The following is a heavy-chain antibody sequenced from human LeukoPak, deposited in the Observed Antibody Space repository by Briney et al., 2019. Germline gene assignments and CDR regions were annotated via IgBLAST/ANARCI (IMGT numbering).Heavy chain of an antibody. J-gene: IGHJ4*02. Sequence: ASVKVSCKASGYTFTGYYMHWVRQAPGQGLEWMGWINPNSGGTNYAQKFQGRVTMTRDTSISTAYMDLSRLRSDDTAVYYCARDLQVGATTEDYWGQGTLVTVSS. CDR1: GYTFTGYY. V-gene: IGHV1-2*02. D-gene: IGHD1-26*01. CDR3: ARDLQVGATTEDY. CDR2: INPNSGGT.